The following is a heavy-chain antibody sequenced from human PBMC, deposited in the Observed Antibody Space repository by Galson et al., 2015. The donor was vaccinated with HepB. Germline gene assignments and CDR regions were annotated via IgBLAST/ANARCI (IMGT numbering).Heavy chain of an antibody. CDR1: GFTFSSYW. J-gene: IGHJ2*01. V-gene: IGHV3-74*01. CDR2: INSDGSST. CDR3: ARILLIVGTTRRDWHFDL. D-gene: IGHD1-26*01. Sequence: SLRLSCAASGFTFSSYWMHWVRQAPGKGLVWVSRINSDGSSTSYADSVKGRFTISRDNAKNTLYLQMNSLRAEDTAVYYCARILLIVGTTRRDWHFDLWGRGTLVTVSS.